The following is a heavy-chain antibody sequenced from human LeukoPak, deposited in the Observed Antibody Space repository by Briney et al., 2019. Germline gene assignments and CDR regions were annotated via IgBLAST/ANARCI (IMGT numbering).Heavy chain of an antibody. CDR2: IYSGGST. CDR3: ARAWYYDFWSGYYPDAFDI. V-gene: IGHV3-66*01. Sequence: GGSLRLSCAASGFTVSSNYMSWVRQAPGKGLEWVSVIYSGGSTYYADSVKGRFTISRDNSKNTLYLQMNSLRAEDTAVYYCARAWYYDFWSGYYPDAFDIWGQGTMVTVSS. J-gene: IGHJ3*02. D-gene: IGHD3-3*01. CDR1: GFTVSSNY.